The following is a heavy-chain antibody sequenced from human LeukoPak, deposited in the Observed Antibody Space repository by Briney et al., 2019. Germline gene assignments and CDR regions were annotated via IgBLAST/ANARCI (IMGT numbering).Heavy chain of an antibody. CDR3: LSFERDCSGGPCFCNY. CDR2: IYRGVSK. V-gene: IGHV3-66*01. CDR1: GFTFSTNY. D-gene: IGHD2-15*01. Sequence: GGSLRLSCTAPGFTFSTNYMNWVRQAPGKGLEWVSAIYRGVSKYYAASAKGGFTISRGNSRNTLYLQITTLRVADTAADYCLSFERDCSGGPCFCNYWRRATLVTVSS. J-gene: IGHJ4*02.